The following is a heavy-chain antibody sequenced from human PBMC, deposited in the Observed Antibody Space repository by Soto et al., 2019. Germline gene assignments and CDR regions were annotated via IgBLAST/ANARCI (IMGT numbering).Heavy chain of an antibody. CDR3: STSDLGSAVDY. D-gene: IGHD1-26*01. CDR1: VFTLSYAS. CDR2: IKSKTDGGTK. J-gene: IGHJ4*02. Sequence: GWSLRLSCAASVFTLSYASMSWVRQAPGKGLEWVGRIKSKTDGGTKDYAVPVKGRFTISRDDSKNTLYLQMNSLRTEDTAVYYCSTSDLGSAVDYWGQGTLVTVSS. V-gene: IGHV3-15*01.